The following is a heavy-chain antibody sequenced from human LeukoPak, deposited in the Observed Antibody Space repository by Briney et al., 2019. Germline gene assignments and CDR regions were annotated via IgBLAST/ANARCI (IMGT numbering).Heavy chain of an antibody. Sequence: PSETLSLTCAVYGGSFSGYYWSWIRQPPGKGLEWIGEINHSGSTNYNPSLKSRVTISVDTPKNQFSLKLSSVTAADTAVYYCARVRRYCGGDCSRYFDYWGQGTLVTVSS. V-gene: IGHV4-34*01. CDR3: ARVRRYCGGDCSRYFDY. CDR2: INHSGST. J-gene: IGHJ4*02. D-gene: IGHD2-21*01. CDR1: GGSFSGYY.